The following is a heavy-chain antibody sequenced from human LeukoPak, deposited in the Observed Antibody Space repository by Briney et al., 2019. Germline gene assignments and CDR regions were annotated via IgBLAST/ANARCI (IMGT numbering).Heavy chain of an antibody. D-gene: IGHD4-17*01. Sequence: PGGSLRLSCAASGFTFSNAWMSWVRQAPGKGLEWVGRIKSKTDGGTTDYAAPVKGRFTISRDDSKNTLYLQMNSLRAEDTAMYYCAKGTSVTNLAYWGQGTLVTVSS. CDR1: GFTFSNAW. CDR2: IKSKTDGGTT. CDR3: AKGTSVTNLAY. J-gene: IGHJ4*02. V-gene: IGHV3-15*01.